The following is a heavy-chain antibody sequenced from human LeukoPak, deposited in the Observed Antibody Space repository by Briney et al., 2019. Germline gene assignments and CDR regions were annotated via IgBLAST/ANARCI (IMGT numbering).Heavy chain of an antibody. D-gene: IGHD2-2*01. CDR3: CTTSYFYGTDV. V-gene: IGHV3-7*01. CDR1: GFTFSSYW. Sequence: GGSLRLSCAASGFTFSSYWMSWVRQAPGKGLEWVAIIKQDGSEKYYVDSVKGRFTISRDNARNSLYLQMNSLRAEDTAVYYCCTTSYFYGTDVWGRGTTVTVSS. J-gene: IGHJ6*02. CDR2: IKQDGSEK.